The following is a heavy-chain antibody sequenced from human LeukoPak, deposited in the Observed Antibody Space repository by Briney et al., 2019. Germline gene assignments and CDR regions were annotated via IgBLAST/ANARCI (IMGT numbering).Heavy chain of an antibody. CDR3: ARRDEIAVAGPFDY. V-gene: IGHV1-69*04. D-gene: IGHD6-19*01. CDR1: GGTFTSYA. CDR2: IIPILGIA. Sequence: GASVKVSCKASGGTFTSYAISWVRQAPGPGLEWMGRIIPILGIANYAQKFQGRVTITADKSTSTAYMELSSLRSEDTAVYYCARRDEIAVAGPFDYWGQGTLVTVSS. J-gene: IGHJ4*02.